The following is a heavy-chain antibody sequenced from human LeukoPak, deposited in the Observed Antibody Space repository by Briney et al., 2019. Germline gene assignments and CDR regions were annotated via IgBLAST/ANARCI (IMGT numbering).Heavy chain of an antibody. CDR1: GFTFSSYW. CDR2: IKQDGSEK. D-gene: IGHD3-10*01. Sequence: PGGSLRLSCAASGFTFSSYWMSWVRQAPGKGLEWVANIKQDGSEKYYVDSVKGRFTISRDNSKNTLYLQMNSLRAEDTAVYYCAKEAEGGWFGDLLDYWGQGTLVTVSS. J-gene: IGHJ4*02. V-gene: IGHV3-7*01. CDR3: AKEAEGGWFGDLLDY.